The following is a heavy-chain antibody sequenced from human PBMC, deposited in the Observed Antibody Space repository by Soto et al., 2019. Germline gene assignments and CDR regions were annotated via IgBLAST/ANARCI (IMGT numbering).Heavy chain of an antibody. CDR1: GFTFSSYG. CDR3: ARSDGWELLPAHFDY. D-gene: IGHD1-26*01. Sequence: QVQLVESGGGVVQPGRSLRLSCAASGFTFSSYGMHWVRQAPGKGLEWVAVIWYDGSNKYYADSVKGRFTISRDNSKNTLYLQMNSLRAEDTAVYYCARSDGWELLPAHFDYWGQGTLVTVSS. CDR2: IWYDGSNK. V-gene: IGHV3-33*01. J-gene: IGHJ4*02.